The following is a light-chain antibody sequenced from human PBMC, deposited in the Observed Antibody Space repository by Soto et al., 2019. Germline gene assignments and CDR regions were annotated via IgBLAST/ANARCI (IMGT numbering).Light chain of an antibody. Sequence: QPVLTQSSSASASLGSSVNFTCTLSSGHSTYSIAWHQQQPGKAPRYLMKLERSGRYNKGSGGPDRFSGSSSGADRYLTISTLQSEDEADYYCEIWDSNTHVVFGGGTKLTVL. J-gene: IGLJ2*01. CDR3: EIWDSNTHVV. CDR2: LERSGRY. CDR1: SGHSTYS. V-gene: IGLV4-60*03.